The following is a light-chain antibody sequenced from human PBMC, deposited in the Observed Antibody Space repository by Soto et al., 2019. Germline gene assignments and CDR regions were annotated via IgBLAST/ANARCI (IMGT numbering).Light chain of an antibody. V-gene: IGLV3-21*02. J-gene: IGLJ2*01. CDR2: DDR. CDR1: NIGRKS. CDR3: QLWDSNSDHVV. Sequence: SYELTQPPSVSVAPGQTARITCGGTNIGRKSVHWYQQKPGQARVVVVYDDRDRPSGIPERFSGSNSGNTAALTISRVEAGDEADYYCQLWDSNSDHVVFGGGTKVTVL.